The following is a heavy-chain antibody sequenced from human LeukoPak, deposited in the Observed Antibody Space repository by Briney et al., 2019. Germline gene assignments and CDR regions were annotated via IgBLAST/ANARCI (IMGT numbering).Heavy chain of an antibody. Sequence: SVKVSCKASGYNFIDYNIHLVRQAPGQGLEWMGRIIPILGIANYAQKFQGRVTITADKSTSTAYMELSCLRSEDTAVYYCASLGDYSSSWYAYYFDYWGQGTLVTVSS. CDR3: ASLGDYSSSWYAYYFDY. CDR1: GYNFIDYN. D-gene: IGHD6-13*01. V-gene: IGHV1-69*02. CDR2: IIPILGIA. J-gene: IGHJ4*02.